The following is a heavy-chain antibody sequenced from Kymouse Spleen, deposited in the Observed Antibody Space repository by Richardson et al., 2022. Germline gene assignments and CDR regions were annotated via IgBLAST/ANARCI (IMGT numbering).Heavy chain of an antibody. CDR2: ISSSSSYI. J-gene: IGHJ6*02. CDR1: GFTFSSYS. CDR3: ARDYDFWSGYYPYGMDV. D-gene: IGHD3-3*01. Sequence: EVQLVESGGGLVKPGGSLRLSCAASGFTFSSYSMNWVRQAPGKGLEWVSSISSSSSYIYYADSVKGRFTISRDNAKNSLYLQMNSLRAEDTAVYYCARDYDFWSGYYPYGMDVWGQGTTVTVSS. V-gene: IGHV3-21*03.